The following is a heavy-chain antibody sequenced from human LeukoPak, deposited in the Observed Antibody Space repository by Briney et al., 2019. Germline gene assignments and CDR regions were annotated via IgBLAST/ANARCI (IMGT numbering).Heavy chain of an antibody. J-gene: IGHJ4*02. CDR3: ARHFDPRSEVGATFFLSGYYFDY. V-gene: IGHV4-4*07. CDR2: VYPTGST. Sequence: SETLSLMCVVSGDSVSGFYWSWIRQSAGKGLEWIGRVYPTGSTNYNPSLESRVTMSVDTSKNQFSLKLSSVTAADTAVYFCARHFDPRSEVGATFFLSGYYFDYWGQGTLVTVSS. D-gene: IGHD1-26*01. CDR1: GDSVSGFY.